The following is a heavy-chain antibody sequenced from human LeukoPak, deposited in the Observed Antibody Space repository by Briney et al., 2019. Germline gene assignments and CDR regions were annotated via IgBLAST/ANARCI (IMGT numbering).Heavy chain of an antibody. CDR3: AGLAYCGGDCYPFDY. J-gene: IGHJ4*02. V-gene: IGHV4-38-2*02. D-gene: IGHD2-21*02. CDR1: GYSISSGYY. Sequence: PSETLSLTCTVSGYSISSGYYWGWIRQPPGKGLEWIGSIYHSGSTYYNPSLKSRVTISADTSKSQFSLKLSSVTAADTAVYYCAGLAYCGGDCYPFDYWGQGTLVTVSS. CDR2: IYHSGST.